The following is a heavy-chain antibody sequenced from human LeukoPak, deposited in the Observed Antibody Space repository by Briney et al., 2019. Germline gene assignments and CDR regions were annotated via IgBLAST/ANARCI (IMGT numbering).Heavy chain of an antibody. V-gene: IGHV3-74*01. CDR3: ARAEYYYDSSGYHPYFDY. J-gene: IGHJ4*02. CDR1: GFTFSSNW. Sequence: GGSLTLPWAASGFTFSSNWVHWVRHAPGKGLVWVSRINSDGSSTSYADSVKGRFTISRDNAKNTLYLQMNSLRAEDTAVYYCARAEYYYDSSGYHPYFDYWGQGTLVTVSS. CDR2: INSDGSST. D-gene: IGHD3-22*01.